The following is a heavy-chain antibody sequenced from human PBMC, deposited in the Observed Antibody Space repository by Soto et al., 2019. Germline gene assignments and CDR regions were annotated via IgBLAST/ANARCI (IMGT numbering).Heavy chain of an antibody. D-gene: IGHD3-22*01. Sequence: EVQLLESGGGLVQPGGSLRLSCAASGFTCSFCAMYWVRQAPGKGLEWVSSIRGSGGDTCYADSVRGRFTISRDNSKNTLFLQMNSLRVEDTAGYCCVKGHSDSYYYFDYWGQGALVTVSS. V-gene: IGHV3-23*01. CDR2: IRGSGGDT. CDR1: GFTCSFCA. CDR3: VKGHSDSYYYFDY. J-gene: IGHJ4*02.